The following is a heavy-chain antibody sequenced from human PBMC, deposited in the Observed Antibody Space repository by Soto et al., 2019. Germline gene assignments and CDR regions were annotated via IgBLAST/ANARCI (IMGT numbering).Heavy chain of an antibody. CDR3: ARSVAVPGAHIDY. J-gene: IGHJ4*02. Sequence: LSLTCSVSGGSISGSYWSWIRQSPGKGLEWLGYVYYTGSTNYSPSLRSRVSISVDTSKNEFSLRLSSVTAADTAVYFCARSVAVPGAHIDYWGQGTQVTVPQ. D-gene: IGHD6-19*01. CDR2: VYYTGST. CDR1: GGSISGSY. V-gene: IGHV4-59*01.